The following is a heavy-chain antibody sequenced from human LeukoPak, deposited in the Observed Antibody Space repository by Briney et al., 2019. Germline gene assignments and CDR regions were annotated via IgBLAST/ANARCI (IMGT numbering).Heavy chain of an antibody. D-gene: IGHD3-10*01. CDR1: GFTFSSYG. Sequence: GGSLRLSCAASGFTFSSYGMHWVRQAPGKGLEWVAFIRYDGSNKYYADFVKGRFTISRDNSKNTLYLQMNSLRAEDTAVYYCAKDRSPYYYGSGSYPNDPWGQGTLVTVSS. CDR3: AKDRSPYYYGSGSYPNDP. J-gene: IGHJ5*02. CDR2: IRYDGSNK. V-gene: IGHV3-30*02.